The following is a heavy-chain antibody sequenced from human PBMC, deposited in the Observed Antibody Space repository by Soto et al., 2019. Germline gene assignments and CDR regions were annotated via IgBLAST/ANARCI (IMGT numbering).Heavy chain of an antibody. D-gene: IGHD3-10*01. CDR1: GFTFSNFG. CDR3: ARAGAHYYAWGSYYESRDYFDH. CDR2: ISYDGSNT. J-gene: IGHJ4*02. V-gene: IGHV3-30*04. Sequence: QVQLVESGGGVVQPGKSLRLSCAASGFTFSNFGFHWVRQAPGKGLEWVAAISYDGSNTFYADSVKGRFTISRDNARSTLFLQMNSPRAEDTAIYYCARAGAHYYAWGSYYESRDYFDHWGQGTLVTVSS.